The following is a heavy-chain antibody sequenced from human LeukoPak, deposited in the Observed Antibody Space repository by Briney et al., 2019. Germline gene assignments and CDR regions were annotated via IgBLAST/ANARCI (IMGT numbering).Heavy chain of an antibody. V-gene: IGHV3-7*04. CDR1: GFTFSNYA. CDR2: IKQDGSEK. CDR3: ARGGFVAGSGSTSGS. Sequence: GGSLRLSCAASGFTFSNYAMHWVRQAPGKGLEWVANIKQDGSEKYYVDSVKGRFTISRDNAKNSLYLQMNSLRAEDTAVYYCARGGFVAGSGSTSGSWGLGTLVTVSS. D-gene: IGHD3-22*01. J-gene: IGHJ5*02.